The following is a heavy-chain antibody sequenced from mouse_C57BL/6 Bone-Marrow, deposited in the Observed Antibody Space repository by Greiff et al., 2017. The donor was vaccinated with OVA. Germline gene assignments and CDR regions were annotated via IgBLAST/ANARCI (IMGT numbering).Heavy chain of an antibody. Sequence: EVKVEESGGGLVKPGGSLKLSCAASGFTFSSYAMSWVRQTPEKRLEWVATISDGGSYTYYPDNVKGRFTISRDNAKNNLYLQMSHLKSEDTAMYYCARDHYGSSYLYAMDYWGQGTSVTVSS. J-gene: IGHJ4*01. V-gene: IGHV5-4*01. CDR2: ISDGGSYT. CDR3: ARDHYGSSYLYAMDY. CDR1: GFTFSSYA. D-gene: IGHD1-1*01.